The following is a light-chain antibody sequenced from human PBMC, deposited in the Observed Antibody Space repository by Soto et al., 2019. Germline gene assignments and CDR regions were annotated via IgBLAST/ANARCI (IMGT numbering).Light chain of an antibody. Sequence: EIVLTQSPATLSLSPGERATRSCRASQSVSSHLAWYQQKPGQPPRLFIYDASNRATGIPARFSGSGSGTDFTLTISSLEPEDFAIYYCQQCNSWPKTFGQGTRLEIK. V-gene: IGKV3-11*01. CDR2: DAS. CDR1: QSVSSH. CDR3: QQCNSWPKT. J-gene: IGKJ5*01.